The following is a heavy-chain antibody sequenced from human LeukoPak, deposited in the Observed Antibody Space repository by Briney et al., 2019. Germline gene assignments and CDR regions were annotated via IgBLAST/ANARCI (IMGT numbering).Heavy chain of an antibody. CDR2: INPKSGGT. D-gene: IGHD6-13*01. J-gene: IGHJ5*02. CDR1: GYTFTDYF. Sequence: ASVKVSCKASGYTFTDYFMNWVRQAPGQGLEWMGWINPKSGGTVYAQKFQGRVTMTRDTSISTAYMELSRLRSDDTAVYYCARVGYSSSEVLPWGQGTLVTVSS. CDR3: ARVGYSSSEVLP. V-gene: IGHV1-2*02.